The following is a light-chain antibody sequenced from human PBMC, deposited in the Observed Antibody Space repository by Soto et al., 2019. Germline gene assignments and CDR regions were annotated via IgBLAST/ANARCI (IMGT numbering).Light chain of an antibody. V-gene: IGKV2-28*01. Sequence: DIVMPQSPLSLPVAPGAAASISCKSTQCLLHGNGFNYLHWYLQKPGKSPQLLIYLGSNRDSGVPHRISGSGSGTDFTLKISRVETEDVGVYYCMQPLQTPLTFGGGTKVEIK. CDR2: LGS. J-gene: IGKJ4*01. CDR1: QCLLHGNGFNY. CDR3: MQPLQTPLT.